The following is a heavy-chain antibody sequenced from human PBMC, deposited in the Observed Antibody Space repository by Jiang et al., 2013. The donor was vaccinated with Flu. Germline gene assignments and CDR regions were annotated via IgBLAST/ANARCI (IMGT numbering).Heavy chain of an antibody. CDR3: ARSRGYSYGYGSGPHDY. Sequence: KPSETLSLTCAVYGGSFSGYYWSWIRQPPGKGLEWIGEINHSGSTNYNPSLKSRVTISVDTSKNQFSLKLSSVTAADTAVYYCARSRGYSYGYGSGPHDYWGQGTLVTVSS. D-gene: IGHD5-18*01. J-gene: IGHJ4*02. CDR2: INHSGST. V-gene: IGHV4-34*01. CDR1: GGSFSGYY.